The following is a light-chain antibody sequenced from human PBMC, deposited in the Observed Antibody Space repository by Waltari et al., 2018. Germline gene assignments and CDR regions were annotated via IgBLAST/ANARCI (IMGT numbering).Light chain of an antibody. CDR1: SRDVGAYNY. V-gene: IGLV2-8*01. CDR2: EVT. CDR3: SSYGEYNNFPL. Sequence: QSALTPPPSASGSPGQSVTISCTGTSRDVGAYNYVSWYQQHPGKASKLIIFEVTKRPSGVPERFSASKSGNTASLTVSGLQAEDEADYYCSSYGEYNNFPLFGGGTRLTVL. J-gene: IGLJ2*01.